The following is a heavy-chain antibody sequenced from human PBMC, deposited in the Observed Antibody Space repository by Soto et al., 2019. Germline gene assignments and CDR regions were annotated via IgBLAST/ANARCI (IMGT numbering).Heavy chain of an antibody. CDR2: IDPSDSNT. CDR1: GYSFTIYW. J-gene: IGHJ6*02. Sequence: PGESLTISGKGSGYSFTIYWIGWVRQMPGKGLEWMGRIDPSDSNTNYSPSFQGHVTISADKSISTAYLQWSSLKASDTAIYYCATQGGMDVWGQGTTVTVSS. V-gene: IGHV5-10-1*01. CDR3: ATQGGMDV.